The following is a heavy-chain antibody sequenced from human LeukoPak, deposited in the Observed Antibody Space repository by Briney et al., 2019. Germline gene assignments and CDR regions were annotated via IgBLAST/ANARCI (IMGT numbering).Heavy chain of an antibody. D-gene: IGHD3-22*01. J-gene: IGHJ6*02. V-gene: IGHV3-33*06. CDR3: AKFPRSYYYDSSGYYYGDGMDV. CDR1: GFTFNSYG. CDR2: IWYDGSNR. Sequence: PGRSLRLSCAASGFTFNSYGIHWVRQAPGKGLEWVAFIWYDGSNRYYADSVKGRFTISRDNSKNTLYLQMNSLRAEDTAVYYCAKFPRSYYYDSSGYYYGDGMDVWGQGTTVTVSS.